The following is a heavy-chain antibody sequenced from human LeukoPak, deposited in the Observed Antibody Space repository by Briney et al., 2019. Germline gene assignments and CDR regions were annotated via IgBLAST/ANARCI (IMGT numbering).Heavy chain of an antibody. CDR1: GYTFTGYY. D-gene: IGHD6-13*01. CDR3: AALQPAAGTGGYYYYYYGMDV. J-gene: IGHJ6*02. V-gene: IGHV1-2*02. CDR2: INPNSGGT. Sequence: ASVKVSCKASGYTFTGYYMHWVRQAPGQGLEWMGWINPNSGGTNYAQKVQGRVTMTRDTSISTAYMELSRLRSDDTAVYYCAALQPAAGTGGYYYYYYGMDVWGQGTTVTVSS.